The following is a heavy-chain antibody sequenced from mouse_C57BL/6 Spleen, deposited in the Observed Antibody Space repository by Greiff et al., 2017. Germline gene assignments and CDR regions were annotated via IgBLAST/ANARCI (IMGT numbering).Heavy chain of an antibody. CDR3: ARQTSYWYFDV. J-gene: IGHJ1*03. V-gene: IGHV5-17*01. CDR2: ISSGSSTI. Sequence: EVKLEESGGGLVKPGGSLKLSCAASGFTFSDYGMHWVRQAPEKGLEWVAYISSGSSTIYYADTVKGRFTISRDNAKNTLFLQMTSLRSEDTAMYYCARQTSYWYFDVWGTGTTVTVSS. CDR1: GFTFSDYG.